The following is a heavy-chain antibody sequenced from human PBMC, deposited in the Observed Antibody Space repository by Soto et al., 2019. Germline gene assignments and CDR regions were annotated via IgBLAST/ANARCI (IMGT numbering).Heavy chain of an antibody. V-gene: IGHV1-46*01. CDR2: INPSGGST. J-gene: IGHJ6*02. CDR1: GYTFTSYY. Sequence: QVQLVQSGAEVKKPGASVKVSCKASGYTFTSYYMHWVRQAPGQGLEWMGIINPSGGSTSYAQKLQGRVQMNRETSTSTVYMELSSLRSEDTAVYYCARDRVKIAAAGCYYYGMDVWGQGTTVTVSS. D-gene: IGHD6-13*01. CDR3: ARDRVKIAAAGCYYYGMDV.